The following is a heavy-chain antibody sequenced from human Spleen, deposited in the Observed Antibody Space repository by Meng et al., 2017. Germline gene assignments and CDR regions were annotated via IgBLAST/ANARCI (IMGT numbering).Heavy chain of an antibody. V-gene: IGHV3-23*01. D-gene: IGHD2-2*01. Sequence: GGSLRLSCAASGFTFSSYAMSWVRQAPGKGLEWVSAISGSGGSTYYADSVKGRFTISRDNSKNTLYLQMNSLRAEDTAVYYCAKAGGYCSSTPCYPNWFDPWGQGTLVTVSS. CDR1: GFTFSSYA. CDR3: AKAGGYCSSTPCYPNWFDP. CDR2: ISGSGGST. J-gene: IGHJ5*02.